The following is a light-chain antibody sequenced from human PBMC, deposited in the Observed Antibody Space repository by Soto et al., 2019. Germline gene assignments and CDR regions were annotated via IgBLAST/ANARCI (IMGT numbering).Light chain of an antibody. CDR2: KAS. CDR3: QQSYSKTRR. Sequence: DIQMTQAPSTLLSSVDDIVTITCRASQSISSWLAWYQQKPGKAPKLLIYKASSLESGVPSRFSGSGSGTEFTLTISWLQPEDFATYYCQQSYSKTRRLGEGTKVEIK. J-gene: IGKJ4*02. CDR1: QSISSW. V-gene: IGKV1-5*03.